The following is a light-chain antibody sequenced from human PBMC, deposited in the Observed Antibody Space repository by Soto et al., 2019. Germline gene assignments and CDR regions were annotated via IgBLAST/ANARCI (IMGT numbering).Light chain of an antibody. CDR1: QSLVHSNGNTY. V-gene: IGKV2-30*02. CDR3: MQGTHWPPT. Sequence: DVVMTQSPLSLPVTLGQPASISCTSSQSLVHSNGNTYLAWFQQRPGQSPRRLIYKVSNRDSGVPDRFSGSGSGSDFILQISRVEAEDVGLSFCMQGTHWPPTFGQGTKVDIK. CDR2: KVS. J-gene: IGKJ1*01.